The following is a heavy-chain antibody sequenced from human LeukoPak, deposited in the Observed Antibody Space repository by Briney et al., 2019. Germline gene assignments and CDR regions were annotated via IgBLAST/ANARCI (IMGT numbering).Heavy chain of an antibody. J-gene: IGHJ1*01. V-gene: IGHV3-48*01. CDR1: GFTFSSYS. CDR3: ARDKYFQH. Sequence: TGGSLRLSCAASGFTFSSYSMNWVRQAPGKGLEWVSYISSSSGTIYYADSVKGRFTISRDNAKNSLYLQMNSLRAEDTAVYYCARDKYFQHWGQGTLVTVSS. CDR2: ISSSSGTI.